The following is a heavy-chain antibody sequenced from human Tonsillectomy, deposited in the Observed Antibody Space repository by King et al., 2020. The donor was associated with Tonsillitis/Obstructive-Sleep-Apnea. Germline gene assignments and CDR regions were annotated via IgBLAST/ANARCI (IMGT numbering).Heavy chain of an antibody. CDR3: WRHFATFYYYYGMDV. D-gene: IGHD1-26*01. Sequence: VQLVESGGDLVTPGGSLRLSCAASGFTFSDYYMSWIRQAPGKGLEWVSYISRSNTFTNYADSVKGRFTISRDNAKNSLYLQMNSLRAEDTAVYYCWRHFATFYYYYGMDVWGQGTTVTVSS. CDR1: GFTFSDYY. V-gene: IGHV3-11*06. J-gene: IGHJ6*02. CDR2: ISRSNTFT.